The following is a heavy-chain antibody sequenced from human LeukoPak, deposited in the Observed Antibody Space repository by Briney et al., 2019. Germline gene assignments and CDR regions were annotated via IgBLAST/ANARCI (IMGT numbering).Heavy chain of an antibody. CDR2: ISGSGGST. J-gene: IGHJ6*02. CDR1: GFTFSSYA. Sequence: GGSLRPSCAASGFTFSSYAMSWVRQAPGKGLEWVSAISGSGGSTYYADSVKGRFTISRDNSKNTLYLQMNSLRAEDTAVYYCAKDWRYCSGGSCYSFDYYYYGMDVWGQGTTVTVSS. CDR3: AKDWRYCSGGSCYSFDYYYYGMDV. V-gene: IGHV3-23*01. D-gene: IGHD2-15*01.